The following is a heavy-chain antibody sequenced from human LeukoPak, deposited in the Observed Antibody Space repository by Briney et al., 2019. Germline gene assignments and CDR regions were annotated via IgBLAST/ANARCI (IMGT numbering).Heavy chain of an antibody. CDR2: INHSGST. D-gene: IGHD6-13*01. J-gene: IGHJ6*03. CDR1: GGSFSGYY. CDR3: AREVTGYSSSWSIYYYYYYYMDV. V-gene: IGHV4-34*01. Sequence: PSETLSLTCAVYGGSFSGYYWSWIRQPPGKGLEWIGEINHSGSTNYNPSLKSRVTISVDTSKNQFSLKLSSVTAADTAVYYCAREVTGYSSSWSIYYYYYYYMDVWGKGTTVTVSS.